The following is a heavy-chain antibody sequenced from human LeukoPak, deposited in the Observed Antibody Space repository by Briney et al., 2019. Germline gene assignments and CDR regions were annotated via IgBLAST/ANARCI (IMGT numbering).Heavy chain of an antibody. CDR1: GFTFTTYA. Sequence: PGGSLRLSCAASGFTFTTYAMSWVRQAPGKGLEWLALITYDGNVQYNPDSVRGRFTISRDNSKNTLYLQMNSLRTEDTAVYACARAPYPYYYESSGYFELWGQGTRVTVSS. CDR2: ITYDGNVQ. CDR3: ARAPYPYYYESSGYFEL. V-gene: IGHV3-30*04. D-gene: IGHD3-22*01. J-gene: IGHJ1*01.